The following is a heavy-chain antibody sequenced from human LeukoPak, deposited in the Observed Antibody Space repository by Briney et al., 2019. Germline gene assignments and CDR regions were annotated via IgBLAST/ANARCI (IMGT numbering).Heavy chain of an antibody. J-gene: IGHJ4*02. D-gene: IGHD3-22*01. CDR3: ARDKGRSYYDSMGFDY. Sequence: GASVKVSCKASGFTFTNYDINWVRQATGQGLEWMGWMNPNSGNTGYTQKFQGRVAMTRDNSITTAYMELSSLRSEDTAVYYCARDKGRSYYDSMGFDYWGQGTLVTVSS. CDR1: GFTFTNYD. CDR2: MNPNSGNT. V-gene: IGHV1-8*01.